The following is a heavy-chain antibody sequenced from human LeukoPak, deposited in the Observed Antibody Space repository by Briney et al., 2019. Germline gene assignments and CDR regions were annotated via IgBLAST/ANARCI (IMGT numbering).Heavy chain of an antibody. D-gene: IGHD2/OR15-2a*01. CDR3: TKCNDKDAFDM. CDR2: IRNKVDGGTT. V-gene: IGHV3-15*01. Sequence: PGGSLRLSCAASGFSFTNDLMSWVRQAPGRGLEWVGLIRNKVDGGTTDYAAPVKGRFTISRDDSKNTLFLQMHSLQAEDTAVYYCTKCNDKDAFDMWGQGTTVTVSS. J-gene: IGHJ3*02. CDR1: GFSFTNDL.